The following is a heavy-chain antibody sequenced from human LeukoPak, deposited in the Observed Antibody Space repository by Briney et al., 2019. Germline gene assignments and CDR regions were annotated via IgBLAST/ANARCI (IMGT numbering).Heavy chain of an antibody. CDR1: GGSISSGSYY. Sequence: SQTLALTCTVSGGSISSGSYYWSWIRQPAGKGLEWIGRIYTSGSTNYNPSLKSRVTISVDTSKNQFSLKLSSVTAADTAVYYCAAYYYYDSSGYYYFDYWGQGTLVTVSS. J-gene: IGHJ4*02. CDR2: IYTSGST. D-gene: IGHD3-22*01. CDR3: AAYYYYDSSGYYYFDY. V-gene: IGHV4-61*02.